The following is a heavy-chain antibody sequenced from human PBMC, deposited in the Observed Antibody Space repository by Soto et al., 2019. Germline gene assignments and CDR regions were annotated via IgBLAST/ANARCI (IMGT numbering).Heavy chain of an antibody. CDR2: ISGYNGDT. Sequence: ASVKVSCKASGYTFTRYGISWVRQAPGQGLEWMGWISGYNGDTNYAQKFQDRVSMTIDTSTGTAYMELRSLASDDTAIYYCAKNGQPPYYYYGLDVWG. D-gene: IGHD2-8*01. CDR1: GYTFTRYG. V-gene: IGHV1-18*01. J-gene: IGHJ6*02. CDR3: AKNGQPPYYYYGLDV.